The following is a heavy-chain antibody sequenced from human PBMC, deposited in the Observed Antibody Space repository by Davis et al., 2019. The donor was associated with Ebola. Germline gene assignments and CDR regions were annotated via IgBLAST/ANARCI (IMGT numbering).Heavy chain of an antibody. Sequence: MPGGSLRLSCAVYGGSFSGYYWSWIRQPPGKGLEWIGEINHSGSTNYNPSLKSRLTISVDTSKNQFSLKLSSVIAADTAVYYCVGGRWLIWGQGTMVTVSS. J-gene: IGHJ3*02. D-gene: IGHD5-24*01. CDR2: INHSGST. CDR3: VGGRWLI. CDR1: GGSFSGYY. V-gene: IGHV4-34*01.